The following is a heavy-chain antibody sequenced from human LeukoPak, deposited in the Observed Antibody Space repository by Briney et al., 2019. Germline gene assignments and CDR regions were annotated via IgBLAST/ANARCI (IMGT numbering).Heavy chain of an antibody. V-gene: IGHV1-58*02. CDR1: GFTFTSSA. CDR3: AAARRYNSNHAIDY. CDR2: IVVGSGNT. D-gene: IGHD1-20*01. Sequence: SVKVSCKASGFTFTSSAMQWVRQARAQRLEWIGWIVVGSGNTNYAQKFQERVTITRDMSTSTAYMELSSLRSEDTAVYYCAAARRYNSNHAIDYWGQGTLVTVSS. J-gene: IGHJ4*02.